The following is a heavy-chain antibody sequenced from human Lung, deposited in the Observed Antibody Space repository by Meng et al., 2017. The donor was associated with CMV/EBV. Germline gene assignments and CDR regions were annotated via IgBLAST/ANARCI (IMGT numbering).Heavy chain of an antibody. CDR3: AREREDIVATGYFDY. CDR2: IYYSGST. D-gene: IGHD5-12*01. CDR1: GGSISSYY. Sequence: SETXSLTCTVSGGSISSYYWSWIRQPPGKGLEWIGYIYYSGSTNYNPSLKSRVTISVDTSKNQFSLKLSSVTAADTAVYYCAREREDIVATGYFDYWCQGTLVTVSS. J-gene: IGHJ4*02. V-gene: IGHV4-59*01.